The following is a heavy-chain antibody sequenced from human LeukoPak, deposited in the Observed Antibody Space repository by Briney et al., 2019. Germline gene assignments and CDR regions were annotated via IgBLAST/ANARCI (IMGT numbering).Heavy chain of an antibody. J-gene: IGHJ4*02. Sequence: SETLSLTCTVSGGSIDSYYWSWIRHPPGKGLEWIGYIYYTGSTEYHPSLKSRVTISLDTSKNQFSLKLTSVTAADTAVYYCARVYQSAEYYFDYWGQGNLVSVSP. CDR1: GGSIDSYY. D-gene: IGHD2-2*01. V-gene: IGHV4-59*01. CDR2: IYYTGST. CDR3: ARVYQSAEYYFDY.